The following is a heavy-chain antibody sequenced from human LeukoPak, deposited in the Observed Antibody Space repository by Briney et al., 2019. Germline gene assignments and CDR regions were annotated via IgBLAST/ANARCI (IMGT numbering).Heavy chain of an antibody. CDR3: ARVLGLASSYYFDY. CDR1: GYTFTDYY. D-gene: IGHD3-16*01. Sequence: ASVTVSCKASGYTFTDYYMHWVRQAPGQGLEWMGWINPNSGGTNYAQKFQGRVTMTRDTSISTAYMELSRLRSDDTAIYYCARVLGLASSYYFDYWGQGSLVTVSS. J-gene: IGHJ4*02. CDR2: INPNSGGT. V-gene: IGHV1-2*02.